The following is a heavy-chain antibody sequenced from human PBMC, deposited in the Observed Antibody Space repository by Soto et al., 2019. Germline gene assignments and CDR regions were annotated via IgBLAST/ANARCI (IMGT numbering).Heavy chain of an antibody. D-gene: IGHD2-15*01. CDR3: AKAYFHSIVVVAATGEGDAFDI. V-gene: IGHV3-9*01. CDR1: GFTFDDYA. J-gene: IGHJ3*02. CDR2: ISWNSGSI. Sequence: EVQLVESGGGLVQPGRSLRLSCAASGFTFDDYAMHWVRQAPGKGLEWVSGISWNSGSIGYADSVKGRFTISRDNAKNSLYLQMNSLRAEDTALYYCAKAYFHSIVVVAATGEGDAFDIWGQGTMVTVSS.